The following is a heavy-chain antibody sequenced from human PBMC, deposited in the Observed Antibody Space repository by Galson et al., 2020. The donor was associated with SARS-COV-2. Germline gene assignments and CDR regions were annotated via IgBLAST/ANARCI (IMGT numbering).Heavy chain of an antibody. CDR2: INGDSSLN. V-gene: IGHV3-7*04. CDR1: GLSFSNSW. D-gene: IGHD6-19*01. J-gene: IGHJ4*02. Sequence: GGSLRLFCAASGLSFSNSWMSWVRRAPGKGLEWVANINGDSSLNTYMDSVKGRFTISRDNADNSVYLQMNNLRVEDTAVYYCGGGSGWLCDYWGQGILVIVSS. CDR3: GGGSGWLCDY.